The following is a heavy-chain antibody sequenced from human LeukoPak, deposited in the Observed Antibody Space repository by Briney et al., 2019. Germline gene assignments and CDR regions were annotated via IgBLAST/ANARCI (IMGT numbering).Heavy chain of an antibody. J-gene: IGHJ3*02. Sequence: SETLSLTCTVSGGSISSGSYYWGWIRQPPGKGLEWIGSIYYSGSTYYNPSLKSRVTISVDTSKNQFSLKLSSVTAADTAVYYCARLEEDAFDIWGQGTMVTVSS. CDR2: IYYSGST. V-gene: IGHV4-39*01. D-gene: IGHD5-24*01. CDR3: ARLEEDAFDI. CDR1: GGSISSGSYY.